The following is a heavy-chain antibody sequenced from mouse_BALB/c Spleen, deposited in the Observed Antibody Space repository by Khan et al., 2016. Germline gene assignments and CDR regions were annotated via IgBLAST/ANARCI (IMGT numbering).Heavy chain of an antibody. D-gene: IGHD1-1*02. CDR2: ISSGGSYP. CDR1: GFTFSSYA. CDR3: ASDGRERFAY. V-gene: IGHV5-9-4*01. Sequence: EVELVESGGALGKPGGSLKLSGAASGFTFSSYAMPWVRQSPRKRWEGVAEISSGGSYPSYPEPVTGRLTISGDNAKNTLYLEMGSLRSDDTAMYYCASDGRERFAYWGQGTLVTVSA. J-gene: IGHJ3*01.